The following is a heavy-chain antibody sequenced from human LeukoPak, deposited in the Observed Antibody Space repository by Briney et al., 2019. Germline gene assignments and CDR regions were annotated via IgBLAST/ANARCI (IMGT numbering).Heavy chain of an antibody. D-gene: IGHD2-2*01. CDR2: ISPSSSDI. CDR3: ARAAYASSPDY. V-gene: IGHV3-48*02. CDR1: GFSLSSYS. J-gene: IGHJ4*02. Sequence: GGSLRLSCAASGFSLSSYSMNWVRQAPGKGLEWVTYISPSSSDIYSADSVRGRFTISRDNAKNSLYLHMNSLRDEDTAVYYCARAAYASSPDYWGQGTLVTVSS.